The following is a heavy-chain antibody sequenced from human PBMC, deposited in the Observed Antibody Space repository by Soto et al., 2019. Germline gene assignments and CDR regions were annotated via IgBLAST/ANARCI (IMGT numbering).Heavy chain of an antibody. CDR3: ATVYCSGGSCYSIDY. Sequence: QVQLVQSGAEVKKPGASVKVSCKASGYTFTSYYMHWVRQAPGQGLEWMGIINPSNSTSYAQKFQGRFTMTRDTSTSTVYMELSRLRSEDTAVYYCATVYCSGGSCYSIDYWGQGTLVTVSS. J-gene: IGHJ4*02. D-gene: IGHD2-15*01. V-gene: IGHV1-46*03. CDR1: GYTFTSYY. CDR2: INPSNST.